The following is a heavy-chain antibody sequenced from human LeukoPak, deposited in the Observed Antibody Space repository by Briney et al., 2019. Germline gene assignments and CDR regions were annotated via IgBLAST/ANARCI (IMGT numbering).Heavy chain of an antibody. V-gene: IGHV4-59*01. D-gene: IGHD5-12*01. J-gene: IGHJ4*02. Sequence: PSETLSLTCTVSGGSISSYYWSWIRQPPGKGLEWIGYIYYSGSTNYNPSFKSRVTISVDTSKNQFSLKLSSVTAADTAVYYCARRRLDLGYSGYGAFDYWDQGTLVTVSS. CDR1: GGSISSYY. CDR2: IYYSGST. CDR3: ARRRLDLGYSGYGAFDY.